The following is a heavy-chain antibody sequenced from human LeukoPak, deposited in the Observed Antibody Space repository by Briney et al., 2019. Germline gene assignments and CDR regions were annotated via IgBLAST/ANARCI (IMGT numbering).Heavy chain of an antibody. V-gene: IGHV3-33*01. CDR1: GFTFSSYG. Sequence: PGRSLRLSCAASGFTFSSYGMHWVRQAPGKGLEWVAVIWYDGNNKYYADSVKGRFTISRDNSKNTLYLQMNSLRAEDTAVYYCARDRAGYYGMDVWGQGTTVTVSS. CDR2: IWYDGNNK. J-gene: IGHJ6*02. CDR3: ARDRAGYYGMDV.